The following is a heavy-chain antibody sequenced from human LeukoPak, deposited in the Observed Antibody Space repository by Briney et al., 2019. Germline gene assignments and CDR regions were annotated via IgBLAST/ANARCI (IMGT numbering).Heavy chain of an antibody. D-gene: IGHD2-21*01. Sequence: SETLSLTCTVSGGSISSYYWSWIRQPPGKGLEWIGYIYYSGSTNYNPSLKSRVSISVDTSKNQFSLKLTSVTAADTAVYYCAQKAPYSPAYSQHWGQGTLVTVSS. V-gene: IGHV4-59*01. J-gene: IGHJ1*01. CDR1: GGSISSYY. CDR3: AQKAPYSPAYSQH. CDR2: IYYSGST.